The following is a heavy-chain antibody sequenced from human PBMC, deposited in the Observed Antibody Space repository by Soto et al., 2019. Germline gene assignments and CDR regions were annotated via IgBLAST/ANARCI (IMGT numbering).Heavy chain of an antibody. CDR2: INTYSGHT. CDR1: GYTFSSYG. V-gene: IGHV1-18*01. CDR3: ARAYMVRGVMEELDWFDP. Sequence: ASVKVSCKASGYTFSSYGVGWVRQAPGQGLEWVGWINTYSGHTQYAQKLQGRVTVTTDTSTSTAYMELRSLRSDDTAVYYCARAYMVRGVMEELDWFDPWGQGTLVTVSS. J-gene: IGHJ5*02. D-gene: IGHD3-10*01.